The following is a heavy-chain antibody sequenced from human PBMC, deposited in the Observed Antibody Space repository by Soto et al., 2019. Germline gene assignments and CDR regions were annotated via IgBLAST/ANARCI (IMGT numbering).Heavy chain of an antibody. CDR2: INGDASEK. V-gene: IGHV3-7*05. CDR3: AKDVR. J-gene: IGHJ4*02. Sequence: EVQLVESGGDLVHPGGSVRLSCVASRFTFGTHWMSWVRQAPGKGLEWVANINGDASEKYYADSVKGRFTISRDNAKNSLYLQMKSLRVEDTAVYYCAKDVRWGQGTLITVSS. CDR1: RFTFGTHW.